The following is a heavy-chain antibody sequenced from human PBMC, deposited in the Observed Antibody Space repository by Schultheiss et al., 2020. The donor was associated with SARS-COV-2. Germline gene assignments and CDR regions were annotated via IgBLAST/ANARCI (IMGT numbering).Heavy chain of an antibody. J-gene: IGHJ2*01. V-gene: IGHV4-39*07. Sequence: SQTLSLTCTVSGGSISSSSYYWGWIRQPPGKGLEWIGSISYSGSTNYNPSLKSRVTISVDTSKNQFSLKLSSVTAADTAVYYCTRMYSSGWYYWYFDLWGRGTLVTVSS. CDR2: ISYSGST. D-gene: IGHD6-19*01. CDR3: TRMYSSGWYYWYFDL. CDR1: GGSISSSSYY.